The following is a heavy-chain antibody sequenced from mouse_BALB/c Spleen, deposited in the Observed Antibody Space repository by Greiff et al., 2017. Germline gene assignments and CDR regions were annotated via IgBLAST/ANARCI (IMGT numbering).Heavy chain of an antibody. Sequence: SGAELVRPGVSVKISCKGSGYTFTDYAMHWVKQSHAKSLEWIGVISTYYGDASYNQKFKGKATMTVDKSSSTAYMELARLTSEDSAIYYCARSVVWGSFDYWGQGTTLTVSS. CDR2: ISTYYGDA. J-gene: IGHJ2*01. CDR1: GYTFTDYA. V-gene: IGHV1S137*01. D-gene: IGHD1-1*02. CDR3: ARSVVWGSFDY.